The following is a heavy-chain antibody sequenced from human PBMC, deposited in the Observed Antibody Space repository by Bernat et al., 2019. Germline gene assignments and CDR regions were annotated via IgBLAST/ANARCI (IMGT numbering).Heavy chain of an antibody. CDR1: GFTFSSYG. CDR2: IWYDGSNK. Sequence: QVQLVESGGGVVQPGRSLRLSCAASGFTFSSYGMHWVRQAPGKGLEWVAVIWYDGSNKYYADSVKGRFTISRDNSKNTLYLQMNSLRAEDTAVYYCAREVDSSWHYYYYYYMDVWGKGTTVTVSS. V-gene: IGHV3-33*01. D-gene: IGHD6-13*01. J-gene: IGHJ6*03. CDR3: AREVDSSWHYYYYYYMDV.